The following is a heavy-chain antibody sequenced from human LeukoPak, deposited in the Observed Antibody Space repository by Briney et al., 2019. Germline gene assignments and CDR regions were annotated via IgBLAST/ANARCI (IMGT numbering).Heavy chain of an antibody. Sequence: SETLSLTCSVSGGSISSSDYYWGWIRQPPGKGLAWIGSIYYSGSTYYNPSLKSRVTISVDTSKNQFSLKLSSVTAADTAVYYCARLTYSSGWYYFDYWGQGTLVTVSS. V-gene: IGHV4-39*01. D-gene: IGHD6-19*01. J-gene: IGHJ4*02. CDR3: ARLTYSSGWYYFDY. CDR1: GGSISSSDYY. CDR2: IYYSGST.